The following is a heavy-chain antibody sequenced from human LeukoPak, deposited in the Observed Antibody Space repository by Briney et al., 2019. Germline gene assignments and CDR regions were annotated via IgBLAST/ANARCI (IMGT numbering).Heavy chain of an antibody. D-gene: IGHD1-26*01. V-gene: IGHV4-59*01. CDR2: IYYSGST. CDR3: ARSTGRIVGATGAFDI. J-gene: IGHJ3*02. Sequence: PSETLSLTCTVSGGSISSYYWSWIRQPPGKGLEWIGYIYYSGSTNYNPSLKSRVTISVDTSKNQFSLKLSSVTAADTAVYYCARSTGRIVGATGAFDIWGQGTMVTVSS. CDR1: GGSISSYY.